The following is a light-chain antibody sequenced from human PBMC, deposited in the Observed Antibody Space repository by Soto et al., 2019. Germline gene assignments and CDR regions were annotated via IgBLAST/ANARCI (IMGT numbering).Light chain of an antibody. Sequence: IVLTQSPAIMSLSPGESASLSCRASQSVSDYLAWYQQKPGQAPRLFIYDVSKRATGIPARFSGSGSGTDFTLTISRLEPEDFAVYYCQQYGSSGTFGQGTKVDI. CDR2: DVS. CDR3: QQYGSSGT. J-gene: IGKJ1*01. CDR1: QSVSDY. V-gene: IGKV3-11*01.